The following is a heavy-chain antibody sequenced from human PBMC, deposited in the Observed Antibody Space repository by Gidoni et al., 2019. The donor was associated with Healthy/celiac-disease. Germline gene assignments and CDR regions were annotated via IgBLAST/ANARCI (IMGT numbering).Heavy chain of an antibody. CDR2: IGTAGDT. CDR3: ARVIRYSSGWFFDY. V-gene: IGHV3-13*01. Sequence: EVQLVESGGGLVQPGGSLRLSCAASGFTFSSYDMHWVRQATGKGLEWVSAIGTAGDTYYPGSVKGRFTISRENAKNSLYLQMNSLRAGDTAVYYCARVIRYSSGWFFDYWGQGTLVTVSS. D-gene: IGHD6-19*01. CDR1: GFTFSSYD. J-gene: IGHJ4*02.